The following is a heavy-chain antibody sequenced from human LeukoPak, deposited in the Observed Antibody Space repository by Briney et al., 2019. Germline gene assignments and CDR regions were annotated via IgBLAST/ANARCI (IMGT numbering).Heavy chain of an antibody. CDR3: AREIGTAPDY. CDR2: IIPILGIA. D-gene: IGHD3-10*01. J-gene: IGHJ4*02. Sequence: ASVKVSCKASGYTFTSYGISWVRQAPGQGLEWMGRIIPILGIANYAQKFQGRVTITADKSTSTAYMELSSLRSEDTAVYYCAREIGTAPDYWGQGTLVTVSS. CDR1: GYTFTSYG. V-gene: IGHV1-69*04.